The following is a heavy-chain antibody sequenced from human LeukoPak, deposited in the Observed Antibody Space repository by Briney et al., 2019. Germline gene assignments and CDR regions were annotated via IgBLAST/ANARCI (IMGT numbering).Heavy chain of an antibody. J-gene: IGHJ3*02. CDR1: GYSISGGYY. V-gene: IGHV4-38-2*02. Sequence: SETLSLTCTVSGYSISGGYYWGWIRQPPGKGLEWIGSIYHSGSTYYNPSLKSRVTISVDTSKNQFSLKLSSVTAADTAVYYCARDRGPSAFDIWGQGTMVTVSS. CDR3: ARDRGPSAFDI. CDR2: IYHSGST. D-gene: IGHD5-24*01.